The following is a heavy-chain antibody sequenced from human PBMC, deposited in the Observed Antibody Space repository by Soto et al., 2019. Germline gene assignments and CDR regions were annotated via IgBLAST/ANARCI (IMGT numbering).Heavy chain of an antibody. V-gene: IGHV3-53*01. Sequence: GGSLRLSCAASGFTVSSNYMSWVRQAPGKGLEWVSVIYSGGSTYYADSVKGRFTISRDNSKNTLYLQMNSLRAEDTAVYYCAREAPYYDILTGLSYYYGMDVWGQGTTVTVSS. CDR1: GFTVSSNY. CDR2: IYSGGST. J-gene: IGHJ6*02. D-gene: IGHD3-9*01. CDR3: AREAPYYDILTGLSYYYGMDV.